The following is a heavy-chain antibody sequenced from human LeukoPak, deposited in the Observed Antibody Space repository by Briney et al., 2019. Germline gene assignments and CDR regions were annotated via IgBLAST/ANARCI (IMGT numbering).Heavy chain of an antibody. D-gene: IGHD3-22*01. V-gene: IGHV1-46*01. CDR3: AREGVEGDYDSSGYYLDY. CDR2: INPSGGST. Sequence: GASVKVSCKVSGYTLTELSMHWVRQAPGKGLEWMGIINPSGGSTSYAQKFQGRVTMTRDTSTSTVYMELSSLRSEDTAVYYCAREGVEGDYDSSGYYLDYWGQGTLVTVSS. CDR1: GYTLTELS. J-gene: IGHJ4*02.